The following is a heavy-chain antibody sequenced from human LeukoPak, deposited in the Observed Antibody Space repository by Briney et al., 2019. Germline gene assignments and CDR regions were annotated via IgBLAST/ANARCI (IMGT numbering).Heavy chain of an antibody. D-gene: IGHD6-19*01. CDR2: ISGSGGST. CDR1: GFTFSSYS. Sequence: GGSLRLSCAASGFTFSSYSMNWVRQAPGKGLEWVSAISGSGGSTYYADSVKGRFTISRDNAKNSLYLQMNSLRADDTAVYYCARDWGIAVAGYGYWGQGTLVTVSS. CDR3: ARDWGIAVAGYGY. J-gene: IGHJ4*02. V-gene: IGHV3-21*01.